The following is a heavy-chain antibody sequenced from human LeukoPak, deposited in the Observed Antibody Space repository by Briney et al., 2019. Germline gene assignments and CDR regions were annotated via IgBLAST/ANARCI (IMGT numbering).Heavy chain of an antibody. CDR3: ARPTWTNYMDV. D-gene: IGHD3/OR15-3a*01. J-gene: IGHJ6*03. CDR2: ISYDGSNK. Sequence: GGSLRLSCAASGFTFSSYAMHWVRQAPGKGLERVAVISYDGSNKYYADSVKGRFTISRDNSKNTLYLQMNSLRAEDTAVYFCARPTWTNYMDVWGKGTAVTISS. V-gene: IGHV3-30*04. CDR1: GFTFSSYA.